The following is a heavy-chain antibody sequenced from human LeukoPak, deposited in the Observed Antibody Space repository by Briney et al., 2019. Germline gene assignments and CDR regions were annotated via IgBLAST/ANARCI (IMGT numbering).Heavy chain of an antibody. Sequence: HGESLQISCEGSGSIFSNYWIGWVRPLPGKGLEWMGIIYPGDYETRYSPSFQGLVTISVDKSISTAYLQRSSLKASDTAMYYCAIPPGYCGNDCSFDHWGQGTLVTVSS. V-gene: IGHV5-51*01. CDR1: GSIFSNYW. CDR2: IYPGDYET. J-gene: IGHJ4*02. D-gene: IGHD2-21*02. CDR3: AIPPGYCGNDCSFDH.